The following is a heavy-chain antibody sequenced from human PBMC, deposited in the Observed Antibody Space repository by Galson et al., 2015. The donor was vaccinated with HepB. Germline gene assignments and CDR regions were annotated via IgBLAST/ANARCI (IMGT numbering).Heavy chain of an antibody. CDR1: GGSISSRTW. Sequence: SETLSLTCAISGGSISSRTWWSWVRQPPGKGLEWIGEIYHSGSTNDNPSLKSRVTFSVDKSRNLFSLDLRSVTPEDTAVYYCARRSYGGNSGGRGSYCFDYWGQGTLVTVSS. CDR2: IYHSGST. CDR3: ARRSYGGNSGGRGSYCFDY. D-gene: IGHD4-23*01. J-gene: IGHJ4*02. V-gene: IGHV4-4*02.